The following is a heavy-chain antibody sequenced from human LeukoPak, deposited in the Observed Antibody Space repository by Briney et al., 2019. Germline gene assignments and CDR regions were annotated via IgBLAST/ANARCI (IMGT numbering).Heavy chain of an antibody. V-gene: IGHV3-23*01. D-gene: IGHD1-26*01. CDR3: AKDREIYSGSYYYFDY. Sequence: PGGSLRLSCAASGFTFSTYAMNWVRPAPGEGLEWVSATSATGDTTSYAGSVKGRFIISRDNSKNTLYLQMSSLRAEDTAVYYCAKDREIYSGSYYYFDYWGQGTLVTVSS. J-gene: IGHJ4*02. CDR1: GFTFSTYA. CDR2: TSATGDTT.